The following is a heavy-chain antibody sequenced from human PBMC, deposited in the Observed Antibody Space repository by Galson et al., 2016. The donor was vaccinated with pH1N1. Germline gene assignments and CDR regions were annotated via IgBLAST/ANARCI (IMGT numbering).Heavy chain of an antibody. V-gene: IGHV4-4*07. J-gene: IGHJ5*02. CDR1: GGSISSNY. D-gene: IGHD3-10*01. Sequence: ETLSLTCTVSGGSISSNYWSWIRQPAGKGLEWIGRFYTSGSTNHNPSLKCRVTMSVDTSKNQFSLRLSSVTAADTAVYYCARTLWFGELGNWFDPWGQGTLVTVSS. CDR2: FYTSGST. CDR3: ARTLWFGELGNWFDP.